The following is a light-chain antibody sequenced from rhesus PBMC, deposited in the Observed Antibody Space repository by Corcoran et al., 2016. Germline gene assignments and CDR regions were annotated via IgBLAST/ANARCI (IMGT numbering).Light chain of an antibody. Sequence: DIQMTQSPSSLSASVGDRVTITCRASQGISRYVNWFQQKPGKAPRRLFYSGKRFETGVPARFSGSGYGTEVTLPISSLQPEDFATYYCQQYKSLPFTFGPGTKLDIK. J-gene: IGKJ3*01. CDR2: SGK. CDR3: QQYKSLPFT. V-gene: IGKV1-32*01. CDR1: QGISRY.